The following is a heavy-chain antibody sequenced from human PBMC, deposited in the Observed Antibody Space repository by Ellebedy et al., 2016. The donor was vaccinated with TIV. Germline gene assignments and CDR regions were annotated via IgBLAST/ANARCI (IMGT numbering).Heavy chain of an antibody. CDR1: GGSISSYY. J-gene: IGHJ4*02. D-gene: IGHD3-10*01. Sequence: SETLSLTCTVSGGSISSYYWSWIRQPPGKGLEWIGYIYHTGSTNYNPSLKSRVAMALDTSKNQFSLKLSSVTAADTAVYYCARDLVRGVFGSWGQGILVTVSS. CDR2: IYHTGST. CDR3: ARDLVRGVFGS. V-gene: IGHV4-59*01.